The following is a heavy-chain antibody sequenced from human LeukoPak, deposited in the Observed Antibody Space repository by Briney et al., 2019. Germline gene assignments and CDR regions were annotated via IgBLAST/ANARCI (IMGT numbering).Heavy chain of an antibody. CDR1: GYTFTSYY. CDR2: IKPDGGST. Sequence: GASVKVSCKASGYTFTSYYMHWVRQAPGQGLEWMGIIKPDGGSTNYAQKFQGRFTMTRDTSTSTVYMELSSVRSEDTAVYYCAREEEGGSFDYWGQGSLGTVSS. V-gene: IGHV1-46*01. D-gene: IGHD3-16*01. J-gene: IGHJ4*02. CDR3: AREEEGGSFDY.